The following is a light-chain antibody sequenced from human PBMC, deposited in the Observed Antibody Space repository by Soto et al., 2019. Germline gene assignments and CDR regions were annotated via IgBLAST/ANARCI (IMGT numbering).Light chain of an antibody. CDR2: AAS. CDR3: QQSHSIPYI. Sequence: IQMTQSPSSLSASVGDRVIITCRASQTISTYLNWYQQKPGKAPKLLIYAASSLQSGVPSRFSGSGSGTDFTLTISSLQPEDFATYFCQQSHSIPYIFGQGTKLQLK. CDR1: QTISTY. V-gene: IGKV1-39*01. J-gene: IGKJ2*01.